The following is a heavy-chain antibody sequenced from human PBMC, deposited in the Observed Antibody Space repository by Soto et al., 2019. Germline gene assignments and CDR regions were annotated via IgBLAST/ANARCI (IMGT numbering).Heavy chain of an antibody. Sequence: PSETLSLTCTVSGGSISSYYWSWIRQPPGKGLEWIGYRYYSGSTNYNPSLKSRVTISVDTSKNQFSLKLSSVTAADTAVYYCARVRLLGSGYYGMDVWGQGTTVTVSS. CDR2: RYYSGST. CDR3: ARVRLLGSGYYGMDV. D-gene: IGHD2-15*01. V-gene: IGHV4-59*01. J-gene: IGHJ6*02. CDR1: GGSISSYY.